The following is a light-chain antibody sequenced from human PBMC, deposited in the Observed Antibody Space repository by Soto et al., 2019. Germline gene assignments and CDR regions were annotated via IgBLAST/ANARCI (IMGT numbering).Light chain of an antibody. Sequence: QSALTQPASVSGSPGQSITISCTGTSSDVGSYNLVSWYQQHPGKAPKLMIYEDSKRPSGVSNRFSGSKSGNTASLTISGLQAEDEADYYCNSYTTLSNRVFGTGTKLTVL. CDR1: SSDVGSYNL. CDR3: NSYTTLSNRV. J-gene: IGLJ1*01. V-gene: IGLV2-14*02. CDR2: EDS.